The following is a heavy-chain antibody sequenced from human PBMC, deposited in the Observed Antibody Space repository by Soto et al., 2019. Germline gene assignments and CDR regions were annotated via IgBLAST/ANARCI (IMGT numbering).Heavy chain of an antibody. D-gene: IGHD3-3*01. CDR1: GGSISSYY. V-gene: IGHV4-59*01. CDR2: IYYSGST. J-gene: IGHJ4*02. Sequence: SETLSLTCTVSGGSISSYYWSWIRQPPGKGLEWIGYIYYSGSTNYNPSLKSRVTISVETSKNQFSLKLSSVTAADTAVYYCARASEYYDFWSGLFPYFDYWGQGTLVTVSS. CDR3: ARASEYYDFWSGLFPYFDY.